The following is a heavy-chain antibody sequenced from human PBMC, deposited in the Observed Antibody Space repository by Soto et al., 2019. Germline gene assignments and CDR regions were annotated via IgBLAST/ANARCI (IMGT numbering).Heavy chain of an antibody. CDR1: GFTFSSYW. D-gene: IGHD1-7*01. CDR2: IKQDGSEK. J-gene: IGHJ4*02. CDR3: ARWNWVKYYFVY. Sequence: GGSLRLSCADSGFTFSSYWMSWVRQAPGKGLEWVANIKQDGSEKYYVDSVKGRFTISRDNAKNSLYLQMNSLRAEDPAVYYCARWNWVKYYFVYWGQGTLVTVSA. V-gene: IGHV3-7*03.